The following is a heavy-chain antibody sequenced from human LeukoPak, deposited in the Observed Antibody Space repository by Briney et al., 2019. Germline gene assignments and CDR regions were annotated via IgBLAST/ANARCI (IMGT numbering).Heavy chain of an antibody. Sequence: GQSLRLSCAASGFTFSSYAMSWVRQAPGKGLEWVSGITGSGGTTHHADSVKGRFTISRDNSKNTLFLQMNSLRVEDTALYYCARAYGSSGYYQLPIDYWGQGTLVTVSS. CDR2: ITGSGGTT. CDR1: GFTFSSYA. J-gene: IGHJ4*02. CDR3: ARAYGSSGYYQLPIDY. D-gene: IGHD3-22*01. V-gene: IGHV3-23*01.